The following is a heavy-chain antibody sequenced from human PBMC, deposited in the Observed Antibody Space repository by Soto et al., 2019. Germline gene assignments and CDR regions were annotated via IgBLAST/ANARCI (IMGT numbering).Heavy chain of an antibody. Sequence: PSETLSLTCAVYGRSFSGYYWSWIRLPPGKGLEWIGEINHSGSTNYNPSLKSRVTISVDTSKNQFSLKLSSVTAADTAVYYCARAGGYGRSSFNLLHGRYGGHYYYIDVWGKGTTVTVSS. CDR2: INHSGST. CDR3: ARAGGYGRSSFNLLHGRYGGHYYYIDV. D-gene: IGHD6-6*01. CDR1: GRSFSGYY. J-gene: IGHJ6*03. V-gene: IGHV4-34*01.